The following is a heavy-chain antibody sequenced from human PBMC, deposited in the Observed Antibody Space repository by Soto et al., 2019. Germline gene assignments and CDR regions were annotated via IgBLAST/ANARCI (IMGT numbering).Heavy chain of an antibody. CDR3: ARRWGTSFDF. CDR2: IYYSGST. CDR1: GGSISSYY. V-gene: IGHV4-59*01. D-gene: IGHD7-27*01. Sequence: QVQLQESGPGLVKPSETLFLTCTVSGGSISSYYWSWIRQPPGKGLEWIGYIYYSGSTNYNPSLKSRVTISVDTSKNQFSLKVSSVTAADTAVYYCARRWGTSFDFWGQGTLVTVSS. J-gene: IGHJ4*02.